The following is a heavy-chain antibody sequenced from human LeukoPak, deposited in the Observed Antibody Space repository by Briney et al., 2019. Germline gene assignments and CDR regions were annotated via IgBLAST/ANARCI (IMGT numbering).Heavy chain of an antibody. J-gene: IGHJ5*02. Sequence: ASVKVSCKASGYTFTSYYMHWVRQAPGQGLEWMGWINPNSGGTNYAQKFQDWVTMTSDTSTSTVYMELSSLRSEDTAVYYCAIPYYDFWSGYYEYNWFDPWGQGTLVTVSS. CDR3: AIPYYDFWSGYYEYNWFDP. D-gene: IGHD3-3*01. CDR1: GYTFTSYY. V-gene: IGHV1-2*04. CDR2: INPNSGGT.